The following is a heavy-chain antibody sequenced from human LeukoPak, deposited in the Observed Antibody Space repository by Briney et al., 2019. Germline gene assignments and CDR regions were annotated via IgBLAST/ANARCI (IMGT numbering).Heavy chain of an antibody. D-gene: IGHD6-13*01. CDR2: IRYDANIE. Sequence: GGSLRLSCAVSGFSFSSYGMHWVRQAPGKGLEWEAFIRYDANIEYYADSVKGRFTISRDNSKNTLFLQMNSLRAVDTAVYYCAKGGSSSWDYFDYWGQGTLVTVSS. V-gene: IGHV3-30*02. J-gene: IGHJ4*02. CDR3: AKGGSSSWDYFDY. CDR1: GFSFSSYG.